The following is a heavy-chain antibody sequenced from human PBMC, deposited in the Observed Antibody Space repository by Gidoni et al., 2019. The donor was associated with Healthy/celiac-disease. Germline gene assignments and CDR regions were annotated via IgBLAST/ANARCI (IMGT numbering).Heavy chain of an antibody. Sequence: QVQMAQSEAEVKKPASSVKVTCKAAVATFSSYAISWVRHAPGQGLEWMGGIIPIFGTANYAQKFQGRVTITADESTSTAYMGLSSLRSEDTSVYYCARNPDRSGCIDVWGQGTTVTVSS. CDR2: IIPIFGTA. CDR1: VATFSSYA. V-gene: IGHV1-69*01. CDR3: ARNPDRSGCIDV. J-gene: IGHJ6*02.